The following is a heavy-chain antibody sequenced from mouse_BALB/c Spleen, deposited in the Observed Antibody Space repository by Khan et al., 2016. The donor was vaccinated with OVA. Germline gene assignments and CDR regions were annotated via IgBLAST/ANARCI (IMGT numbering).Heavy chain of an antibody. CDR2: IYPGSANA. Sequence: VQLQESGPELVKPGASVKISCKASGYTFTDYYINWVKQKPGQGLEWIGWIYPGSANAKYNEKFKGKATLTVDTSSSTAFMQLSSLTSEDTGVEFCAGRFDFWGQGTTLTVSS. V-gene: IGHV1-84*02. J-gene: IGHJ2*01. CDR3: AGRFDF. D-gene: IGHD4-1*01. CDR1: GYTFTDYY.